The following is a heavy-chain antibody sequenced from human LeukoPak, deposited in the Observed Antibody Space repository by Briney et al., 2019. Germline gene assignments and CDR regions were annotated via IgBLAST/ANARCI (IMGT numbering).Heavy chain of an antibody. V-gene: IGHV4-59*08. CDR2: IYYSGST. CDR3: ARRRTTVTFDYYYYMDV. CDR1: GGSISSYY. D-gene: IGHD4-11*01. J-gene: IGHJ6*03. Sequence: SETLSLTCTVSGGSISSYYWSWIRQPPGKGLEWIGYIYYSGSTNYNPSLKSRVTISVDTSKNQFSLKLRSVTAADTAVYYCARRRTTVTFDYYYYMDVWGKGTTVTVSS.